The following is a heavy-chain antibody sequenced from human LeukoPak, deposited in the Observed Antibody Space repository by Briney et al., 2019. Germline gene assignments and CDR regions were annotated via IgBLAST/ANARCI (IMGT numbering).Heavy chain of an antibody. D-gene: IGHD2-15*01. J-gene: IGHJ6*03. V-gene: IGHV1-69*05. Sequence: ASVKVSCKASGYTFTGYYMHWVRQAPGQGLEWMGGIIPIFGTANYAQKFQGRVTITTDESTSTAYMELSSLRSEDTAVYYCARVVAATRPGYYYYYMDVWGKGTTVTVSS. CDR2: IIPIFGTA. CDR3: ARVVAATRPGYYYYYMDV. CDR1: GYTFTGYY.